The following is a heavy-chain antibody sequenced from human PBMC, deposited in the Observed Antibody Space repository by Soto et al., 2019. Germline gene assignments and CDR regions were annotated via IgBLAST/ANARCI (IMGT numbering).Heavy chain of an antibody. V-gene: IGHV4-59*08. J-gene: IGHJ4*02. CDR1: GGSIGSYY. D-gene: IGHD6-19*01. CDR3: ARPAVSGNFDY. CDR2: IYYSGST. Sequence: SETLSLTCTVSGGSIGSYYWSWIRQPPGKGLEWIGYIYYSGSTNYNPSLKSRVTISVDTSKNQFSLKLSSVTAADTAVYYCARPAVSGNFDYWGQGTLVTVSS.